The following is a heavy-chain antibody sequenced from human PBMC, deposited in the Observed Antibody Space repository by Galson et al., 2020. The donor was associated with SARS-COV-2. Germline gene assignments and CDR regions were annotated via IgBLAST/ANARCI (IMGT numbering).Heavy chain of an antibody. J-gene: IGHJ6*03. Sequence: GGSLRLSCAASGFTFSTYTMNWVRQVPGKGLEWVSSITTFSTYLNYADSVKGRFTISRDNANNLLFLQMDGLTADDTAVYFCARTGTPHYYYSYYMDVWCRGTTVTVSS. CDR3: ARTGTPHYYYSYYMDV. D-gene: IGHD1-1*01. V-gene: IGHV3-21*06. CDR2: ITTFSTYL. CDR1: GFTFSTYT.